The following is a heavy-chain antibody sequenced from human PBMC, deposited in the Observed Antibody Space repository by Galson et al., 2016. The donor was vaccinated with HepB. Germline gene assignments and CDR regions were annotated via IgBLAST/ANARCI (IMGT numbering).Heavy chain of an antibody. Sequence: SLRLSCAASGFTFSSYWMHWVRQAPGKGLVWVSRINSDGSRTSYADSVKGRFTISRDNAKNTLYLQMNSLRAEDTAAYYCARDVKIAAAAADAFDIWGQGTMVTVSS. J-gene: IGHJ3*02. D-gene: IGHD6-13*01. V-gene: IGHV3-74*01. CDR2: INSDGSRT. CDR3: ARDVKIAAAAADAFDI. CDR1: GFTFSSYW.